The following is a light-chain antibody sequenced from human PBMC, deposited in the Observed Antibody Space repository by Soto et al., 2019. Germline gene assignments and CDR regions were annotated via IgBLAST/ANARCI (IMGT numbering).Light chain of an antibody. CDR2: GAS. CDR3: PQYNNRPRT. V-gene: IGKV3-15*01. Sequence: EIVMTQSPATLSLSPGERATLSCRASQSVGTNLAWYQQKPGQPPRLLIYGASSRATGIPARFSGSGSGTEFTLTISSLQSEYSAVYYCPQYNNRPRTFDQGTTVEIK. CDR1: QSVGTN. J-gene: IGKJ1*01.